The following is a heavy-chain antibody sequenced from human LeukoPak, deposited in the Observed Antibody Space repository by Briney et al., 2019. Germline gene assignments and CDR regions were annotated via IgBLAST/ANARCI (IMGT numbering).Heavy chain of an antibody. CDR3: ARVAAMVAFDY. V-gene: IGHV3-30-3*01. D-gene: IGHD5-18*01. Sequence: PGGSLRLSCAASGFTFSSYAMHWVRQAPGKGLEWVAVISYDGSNKYYADSVKGRFTISRDNSKNTLYLQMNSLRAEDTAVYYCARVAAMVAFDYWGQGTLVTVSS. J-gene: IGHJ4*02. CDR1: GFTFSSYA. CDR2: ISYDGSNK.